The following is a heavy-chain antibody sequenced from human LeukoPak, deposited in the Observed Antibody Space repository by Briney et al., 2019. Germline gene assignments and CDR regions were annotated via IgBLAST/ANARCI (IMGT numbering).Heavy chain of an antibody. J-gene: IGHJ5*02. CDR2: INPNSGGT. D-gene: IGHD2-2*02. CDR3: ARPQLLYGNWFDP. CDR1: GYTFTGYY. V-gene: IGHV1-2*02. Sequence: ASVKVSCKASGYTFTGYYMHWVRQAPGQGLEWMGWINPNSGGTNYAQKFQGRVTMTRDTSISTAYMELSRLRSDDTAVYYCARPQLLYGNWFDPWGQGTLVTVSS.